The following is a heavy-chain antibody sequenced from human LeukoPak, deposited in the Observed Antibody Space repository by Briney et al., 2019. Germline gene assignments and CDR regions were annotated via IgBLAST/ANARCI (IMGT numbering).Heavy chain of an antibody. CDR2: IYYSGST. CDR1: GGSISSGGYY. CDR3: ARVTVEWLSYHYGMDV. V-gene: IGHV4-31*03. Sequence: SETLSLTCTVSGGSISSGGYYWSWIRQHPGKGLEWIGYIYYSGSTYYNPSLKSRVTISVHTSKNQFSLKLSSVTAADTAVYYCARVTVEWLSYHYGMDVWGQGTTVTVSS. D-gene: IGHD3-3*01. J-gene: IGHJ6*02.